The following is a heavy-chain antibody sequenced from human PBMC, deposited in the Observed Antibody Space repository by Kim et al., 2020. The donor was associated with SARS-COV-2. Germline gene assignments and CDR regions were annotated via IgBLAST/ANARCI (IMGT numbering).Heavy chain of an antibody. J-gene: IGHJ4*02. CDR1: GYAFTDYY. Sequence: ASVKVSCKTSGYAFTDYYIHWVRQAPGQGLEWMGRINPKSGGTNYALKFQGRVTMTRDTSINTAYMELSSLKSDDTAAYYCASCKWLAPFDYWGQGTLVT. CDR2: INPKSGGT. V-gene: IGHV1-2*06. D-gene: IGHD6-19*01. CDR3: ASCKWLAPFDY.